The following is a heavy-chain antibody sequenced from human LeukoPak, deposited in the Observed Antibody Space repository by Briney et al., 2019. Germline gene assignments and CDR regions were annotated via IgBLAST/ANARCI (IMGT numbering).Heavy chain of an antibody. CDR2: INAGNGNT. D-gene: IGHD3-9*01. V-gene: IGHV1-3*01. J-gene: IGHJ5*02. CDR1: GYTFTSYA. Sequence: ASVKVSCKASGYTFTSYAMHWVRQAPGQRLEWMGWINAGNGNTKYSQKSQGRVTITRDTSASTAYMELSSLRSEDTAVYYCARETSEDYDILTGYLSWGQGTLVTVSS. CDR3: ARETSEDYDILTGYLS.